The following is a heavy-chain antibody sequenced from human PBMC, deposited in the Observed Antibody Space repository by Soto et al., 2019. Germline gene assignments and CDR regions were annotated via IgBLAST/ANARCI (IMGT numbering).Heavy chain of an antibody. J-gene: IGHJ6*02. CDR1: GFSFNEAW. CDR2: IKTSAGGGAT. V-gene: IGHV3-15*07. CDR3: TTGSVEGI. D-gene: IGHD2-15*01. Sequence: EVQLVESAGGLVKPGGSLRLSCVASGFSFNEAWMNWVRQAPGQGLEWVGRIKTSAGGGATNYAAPVQGRFTISRDDSKTTLSLHMNSLRTEDTAIYYCTTGSVEGIWGQGTTVIVSS.